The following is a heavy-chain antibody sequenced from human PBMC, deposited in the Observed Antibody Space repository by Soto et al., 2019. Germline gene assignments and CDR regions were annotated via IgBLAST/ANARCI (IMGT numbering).Heavy chain of an antibody. V-gene: IGHV1-18*01. CDR2: ISAYNGNT. CDR1: GYTFTSYG. J-gene: IGHJ6*03. Sequence: GASVKVSCKASGYTFTSYGISWVRQAPGQGLEWMGWISAYNGNTNYAQKLQGRVTMTTDTSTSTAYMELRSLRSDDTAVYYFARLTMVRGVIMLDYYYYMDFWGKGTTVTVSS. D-gene: IGHD3-10*01. CDR3: ARLTMVRGVIMLDYYYYMDF.